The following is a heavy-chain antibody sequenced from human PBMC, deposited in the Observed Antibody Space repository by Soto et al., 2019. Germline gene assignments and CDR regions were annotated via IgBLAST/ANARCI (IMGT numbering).Heavy chain of an antibody. Sequence: QVQLQQWGAGLLKPSETLSLTCAVYGGSFTGYYWSWIRQPPGKGLEWLGEINHSGSTNYNPSLKRHVTISVDTSTNQFYLKLRSVTAADTAVYYCVRGCGAVVDYWGQGPMVTVSS. CDR3: VRGCGAVVDY. D-gene: IGHD6-19*01. J-gene: IGHJ4*02. CDR1: GGSFTGYY. V-gene: IGHV4-34*01. CDR2: INHSGST.